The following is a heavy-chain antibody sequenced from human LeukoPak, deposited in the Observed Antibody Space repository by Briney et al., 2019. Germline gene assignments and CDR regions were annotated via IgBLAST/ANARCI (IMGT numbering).Heavy chain of an antibody. V-gene: IGHV4-4*07. J-gene: IGHJ3*02. CDR1: GGSISGYY. CDR2: VYTSGST. Sequence: PSETLSRTCSVSGGSISGYYWTWIRQPAGKGLEWIGRVYTSGSTHYNPSLKTRLSMSVDTSKNQFSLKLSSATAADTAVYYCARLITGTTPAFDISGQGTMVTVSS. D-gene: IGHD1-7*01. CDR3: ARLITGTTPAFDI.